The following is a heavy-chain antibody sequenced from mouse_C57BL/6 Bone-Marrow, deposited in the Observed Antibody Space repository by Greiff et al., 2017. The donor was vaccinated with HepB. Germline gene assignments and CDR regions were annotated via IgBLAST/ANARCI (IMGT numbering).Heavy chain of an antibody. V-gene: IGHV2-4*01. D-gene: IGHD1-1*01. CDR2: IWSGGST. CDR3: AKNTDYYGSSWYFDV. J-gene: IGHJ1*03. CDR1: GFSLTSYG. Sequence: VQLQESGPGLVQPSQSLSITCTVSGFSLTSYGVHWVRQPPGKGLEWLGVIWSGGSTDYNAAFISRLSISKDNSKSQVFFKMNSLQADDTAIYYCAKNTDYYGSSWYFDVWGTGTTVTVSS.